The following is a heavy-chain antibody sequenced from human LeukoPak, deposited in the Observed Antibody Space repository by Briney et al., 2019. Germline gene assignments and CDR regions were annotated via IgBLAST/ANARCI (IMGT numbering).Heavy chain of an antibody. CDR2: IYWDDDK. V-gene: IGHV2-5*02. CDR1: GFSLSASGVG. Sequence: SGPTLMNPPQTLTLTCTFSGFSLSASGVGVDWIRQPPGKALEWLELIYWDDDKRYSPSLKSRLTITKDTSKNQVVLTMTNMDPVHTATYYCAHWTGDYDFWIGYARDYGIDFWGQGTTVTVSS. D-gene: IGHD3-3*01. CDR3: AHWTGDYDFWIGYARDYGIDF. J-gene: IGHJ6*02.